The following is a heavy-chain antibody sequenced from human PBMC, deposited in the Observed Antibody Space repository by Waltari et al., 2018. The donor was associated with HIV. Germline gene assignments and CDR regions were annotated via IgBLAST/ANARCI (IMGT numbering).Heavy chain of an antibody. CDR1: GYSITSNW. D-gene: IGHD6-25*01. J-gene: IGHJ4*02. V-gene: IGHV4-4*02. Sequence: QVQLQESGPGLVEPSGTLSLTCAVSGYSITSNWWGWVRQPPGKGLEWIAEIHHSGTTNYNPSLKSRVTILVDKSKNQFSLKLSSVTAADTAVYYCARSSGFWRLDSWGQGLLVTVSS. CDR3: ARSSGFWRLDS. CDR2: IHHSGTT.